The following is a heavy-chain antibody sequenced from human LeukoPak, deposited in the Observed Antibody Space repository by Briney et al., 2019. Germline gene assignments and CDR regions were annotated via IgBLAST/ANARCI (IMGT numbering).Heavy chain of an antibody. CDR2: INWNGGST. V-gene: IGHV3-20*04. Sequence: PGGSLRLSCAVSGFTFDDYGMSWVRQAPGKGLEWVSGINWNGGSTGYADSVKGRFTISRDNAKNSLYLQMNSLRAEDTALYYCARDFNPVGVIRYFDYWGQGTLVTVSS. CDR1: GFTFDDYG. D-gene: IGHD2-21*01. J-gene: IGHJ4*02. CDR3: ARDFNPVGVIRYFDY.